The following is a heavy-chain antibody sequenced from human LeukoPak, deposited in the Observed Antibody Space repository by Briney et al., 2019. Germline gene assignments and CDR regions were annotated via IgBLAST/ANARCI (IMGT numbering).Heavy chain of an antibody. CDR1: GGTFSSYA. Sequence: SVKVSCKASGGTFSSYAISWVRQAPGQGLEWMGGFIPIFGTANYAQKFQGRVTITTDESTSTAYMELSSLRSEDTAVYYCASPASPDIVVVPAAFDYWGQGTLVTVSS. CDR3: ASPASPDIVVVPAAFDY. J-gene: IGHJ4*02. D-gene: IGHD2-2*01. V-gene: IGHV1-69*05. CDR2: FIPIFGTA.